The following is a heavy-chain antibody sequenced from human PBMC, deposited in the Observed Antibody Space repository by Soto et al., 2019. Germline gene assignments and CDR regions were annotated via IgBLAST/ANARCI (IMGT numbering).Heavy chain of an antibody. CDR3: AKVHYDFWSGYIDY. Sequence: VQLVESGGGLVQPGRSLRLSCAASGFTFDDYAMHWVRQAPGKGLEWVSGISWNSGSIGYADSVKGRFTISRDNAKNSLYLQMNSLRAEDTALYYCAKVHYDFWSGYIDYWGQGTLVTVSS. CDR1: GFTFDDYA. V-gene: IGHV3-9*01. D-gene: IGHD3-3*01. CDR2: ISWNSGSI. J-gene: IGHJ4*02.